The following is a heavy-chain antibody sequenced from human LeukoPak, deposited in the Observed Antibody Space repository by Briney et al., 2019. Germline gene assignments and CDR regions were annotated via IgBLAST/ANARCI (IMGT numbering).Heavy chain of an antibody. CDR2: ITSDGSST. D-gene: IGHD1-26*01. Sequence: GGSLRLSCAASGFTFSSYWMHWVRQAPGKGLVCVSRITSDGSSTSYADSVRGRYTISRDNAKNTVYLQMNSLRAEDTAVYYCARDLTGAVFDFWGQGTLVTVSS. CDR1: GFTFSSYW. V-gene: IGHV3-74*01. J-gene: IGHJ4*02. CDR3: ARDLTGAVFDF.